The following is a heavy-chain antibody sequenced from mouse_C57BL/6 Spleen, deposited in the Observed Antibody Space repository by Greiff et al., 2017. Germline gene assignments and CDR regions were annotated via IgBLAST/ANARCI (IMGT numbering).Heavy chain of an antibody. D-gene: IGHD1-1*01. J-gene: IGHJ3*01. CDR3: AREITTVVPFAY. Sequence: QVQLQPSGPELVKPGASVKISCKASGYAFSRSWMNWVKPRPGQGLEWIGRIYPGDGVTNYNGKFKGKATLTAYKSSSTAYMQLSSLTSEDSAVYFCAREITTVVPFAYWGQGTLVTVSA. CDR1: GYAFSRSW. CDR2: IYPGDGVT. V-gene: IGHV1-82*01.